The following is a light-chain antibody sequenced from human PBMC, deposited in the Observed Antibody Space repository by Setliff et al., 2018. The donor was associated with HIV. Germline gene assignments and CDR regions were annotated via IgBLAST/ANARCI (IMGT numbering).Light chain of an antibody. CDR3: SSYTPSDARRV. CDR2: DVS. V-gene: IGLV2-14*01. CDR1: STDSGDYNF. Sequence: LAQPASLSGSPGQSITIPCTGNSTDSGDYNFISWFQQHPGQAPKLLVYDVSDRPSGISDRFSGSKSGNTASLTISGLQADDEANYYCSSYTPSDARRVFGGGTKVTVL. J-gene: IGLJ3*02.